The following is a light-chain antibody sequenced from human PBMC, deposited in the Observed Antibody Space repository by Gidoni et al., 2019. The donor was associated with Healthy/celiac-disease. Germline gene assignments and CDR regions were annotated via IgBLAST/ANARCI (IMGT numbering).Light chain of an antibody. CDR3: QSADSSGTYV. Sequence: SYELTQPPSASVSPGQTARTTCAGDALPKQYAYWYQQKPGQAPVLVIYKDSERPSGIPERFSGSSSGTTVTLTISGVQAEDGADYYCQSADSSGTYVFGGGTKLTVL. CDR2: KDS. J-gene: IGLJ3*02. V-gene: IGLV3-25*03. CDR1: ALPKQY.